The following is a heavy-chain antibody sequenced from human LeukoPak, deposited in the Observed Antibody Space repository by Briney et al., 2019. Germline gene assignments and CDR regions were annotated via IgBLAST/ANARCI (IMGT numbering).Heavy chain of an antibody. CDR2: IIPIFGTA. J-gene: IGHJ5*02. D-gene: IGHD3-16*02. CDR3: ARVYRYDYVWGSYRYTYWFDP. CDR1: GGTFSSYA. Sequence: SVKVSCKASGGTFSSYAISWVRQAPGQGLEWMGGIIPIFGTANYAQKFQGRVTITADESTSTAYMELSSLRSEDTAVYYCARVYRYDYVWGSYRYTYWFDPWGQGTLVTVSS. V-gene: IGHV1-69*13.